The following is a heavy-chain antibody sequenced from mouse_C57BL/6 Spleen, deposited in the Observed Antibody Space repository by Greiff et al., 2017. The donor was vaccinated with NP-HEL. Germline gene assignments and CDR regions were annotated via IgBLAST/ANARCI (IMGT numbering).Heavy chain of an antibody. CDR2: IRNKANGYTT. D-gene: IGHD1-1*01. CDR3: AIYYGSSYWYFDV. Sequence: EVKLMESGGGLVQPGGSLSLSCAASGFTFTDYYMSWVRQPPGKALEWLGFIRNKANGYTTEYSASVKGRFTISRDNSQSILYLQMNALRAEDSATYYCAIYYGSSYWYFDVWGTGTTVTVSS. J-gene: IGHJ1*03. V-gene: IGHV7-3*01. CDR1: GFTFTDYY.